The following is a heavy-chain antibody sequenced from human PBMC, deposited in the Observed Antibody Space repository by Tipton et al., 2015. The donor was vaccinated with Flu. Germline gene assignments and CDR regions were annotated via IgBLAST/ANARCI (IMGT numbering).Heavy chain of an antibody. D-gene: IGHD3-16*01. CDR3: AREWGDAFDI. V-gene: IGHV4-59*11. Sequence: TLSLTCTVSGGSISSHYWSWIRQPPGKGLEWNGYIYYSGSISYNPSLKSRVTISVDTSKNQFSLKLSSVTAADTAVYYCAREWGDAFDIWGQGTMVTVSS. CDR2: IYYSGSI. J-gene: IGHJ3*02. CDR1: GGSISSHY.